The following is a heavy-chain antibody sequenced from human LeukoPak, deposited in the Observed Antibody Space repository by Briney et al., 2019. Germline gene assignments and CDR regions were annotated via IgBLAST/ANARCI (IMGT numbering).Heavy chain of an antibody. CDR2: ISSSGNYI. Sequence: PGGSLRLSCAASGFTFISYTMIWVRQAPGKGLEWVSSISSSGNYIYYADSVKGRFTISRDNAKNSLYLQMNSLRADDTAVYYCARDPLEYWGQGTLVTVSS. J-gene: IGHJ4*02. D-gene: IGHD1-1*01. CDR1: GFTFISYT. V-gene: IGHV3-21*01. CDR3: ARDPLEY.